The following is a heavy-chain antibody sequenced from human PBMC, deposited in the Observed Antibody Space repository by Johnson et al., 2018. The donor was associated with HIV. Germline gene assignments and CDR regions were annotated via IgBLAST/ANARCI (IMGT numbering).Heavy chain of an antibody. J-gene: IGHJ3*02. V-gene: IGHV3-33*06. D-gene: IGHD6-19*01. CDR2: IWYDGSNK. Sequence: QVQLVESGGGVVQPGRSLRLSCAASGFNFSNYGMYWVRQAPGKGLEWVAVIWYDGSNKYYADSVKGRFTISRDNSKNTLYLQMNSLRAEDTAVYYCVKLPVAPSYGAFDIWGQGTMVTVSS. CDR3: VKLPVAPSYGAFDI. CDR1: GFNFSNYG.